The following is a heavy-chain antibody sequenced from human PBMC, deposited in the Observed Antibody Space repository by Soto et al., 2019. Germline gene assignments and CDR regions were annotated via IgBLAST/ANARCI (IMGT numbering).Heavy chain of an antibody. J-gene: IGHJ3*02. CDR1: GFIFSSYS. CDR3: ARDRSLYPDAFDI. CDR2: ISSSSSYI. Sequence: GGSLRVRWAAAGFIFSSYSMNWVRQAPGKGLEWVSSISSSSSYIHYADSVKGRFTISRDNAKNSLYLQVNSLRAADTAVYYCARDRSLYPDAFDIWGQGTMVTVSS. V-gene: IGHV3-21*01. D-gene: IGHD2-2*02.